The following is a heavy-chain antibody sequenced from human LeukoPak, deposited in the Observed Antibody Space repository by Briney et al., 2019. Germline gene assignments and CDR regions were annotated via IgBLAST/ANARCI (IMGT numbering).Heavy chain of an antibody. Sequence: GGSLRLSCAASGFTFSSSAMHWVRQASGKGLEWVGRIRSKANSYATAYAASVKGRFTISRDDSKNTAYLQMSSLKTEDTAVYYCTTTSPTFDYWGQGTLVTVSS. CDR3: TTTSPTFDY. J-gene: IGHJ4*02. CDR1: GFTFSSSA. CDR2: IRSKANSYAT. V-gene: IGHV3-73*01.